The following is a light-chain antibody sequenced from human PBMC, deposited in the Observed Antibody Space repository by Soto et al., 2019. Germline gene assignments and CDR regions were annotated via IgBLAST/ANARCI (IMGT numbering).Light chain of an antibody. CDR2: AAS. Sequence: IQMTQSPSSLSASVGDRVTITCRASQGIRNDLGWYQHKPGKAPKLLIYAASSLQSGVPSRFSGSGSGTEFTLTISSLQPEDSAVSYCQQSSSAPLTFGPGTKVDIK. CDR3: QQSSSAPLT. V-gene: IGKV1-39*01. CDR1: QGIRND. J-gene: IGKJ3*01.